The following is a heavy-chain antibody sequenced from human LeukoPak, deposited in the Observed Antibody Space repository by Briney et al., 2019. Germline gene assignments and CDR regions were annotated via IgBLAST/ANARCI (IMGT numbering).Heavy chain of an antibody. CDR1: GGSFSGYY. J-gene: IGHJ6*03. D-gene: IGHD3-10*01. Sequence: SETLSLTCAVSGGSFSGYYWSWIRQPPGKGLEWIGEINHSGSTNYNPSLKSRVTISVDTSKNQFSLKLSSVTAADTAVYYCARVRVYYYYMDVWGKGTTVTVSS. CDR3: ARVRVYYYYMDV. V-gene: IGHV4-34*01. CDR2: INHSGST.